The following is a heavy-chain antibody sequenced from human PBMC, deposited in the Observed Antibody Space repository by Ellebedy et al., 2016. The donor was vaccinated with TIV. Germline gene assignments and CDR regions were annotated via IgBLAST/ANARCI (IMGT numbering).Heavy chain of an antibody. D-gene: IGHD6-19*01. J-gene: IGHJ4*02. V-gene: IGHV4-61*02. CDR3: ATAGLGVAGSIDY. Sequence: SETLSLXXTVSGDSINNNDYYWSWIRQPAGKGLEWIGRIYSSGNTNYNPSLRSRVTMSLDTSKNQISLKVSSVTAADTAVYYCATAGLGVAGSIDYWGQGTLVTVSS. CDR2: IYSSGNT. CDR1: GDSINNNDYY.